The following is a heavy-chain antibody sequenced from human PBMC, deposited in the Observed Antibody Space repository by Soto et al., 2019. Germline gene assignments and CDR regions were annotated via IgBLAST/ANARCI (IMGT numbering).Heavy chain of an antibody. V-gene: IGHV1-69*06. Sequence: SVKVSCKASGYTFSSYAISWVRQAPGQGLEWMGGIIPIFGTANYAQKFQGRVTITADKSTSTAYMELSSLRSEDTAVYYCARDGAAAGTYYGMDVWGQGTTVTVSS. CDR3: ARDGAAAGTYYGMDV. CDR2: IIPIFGTA. J-gene: IGHJ6*02. CDR1: GYTFSSYA. D-gene: IGHD6-13*01.